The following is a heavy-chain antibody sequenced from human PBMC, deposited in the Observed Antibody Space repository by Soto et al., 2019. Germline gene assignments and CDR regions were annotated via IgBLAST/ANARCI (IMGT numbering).Heavy chain of an antibody. CDR2: ISYDGSNK. J-gene: IGHJ4*02. D-gene: IGHD3-22*01. CDR3: ARDRGYYDSSGYPL. CDR1: GFTFSSYA. Sequence: GGSLRLSCAASGFTFSSYAMHWVRQAPGKGLEWVAVISYDGSNKYYADSVKGRFTISRDNSKNTLYLQMNSLRAEDTAVYYCARDRGYYDSSGYPLWGQGTLVTVSS. V-gene: IGHV3-30-3*01.